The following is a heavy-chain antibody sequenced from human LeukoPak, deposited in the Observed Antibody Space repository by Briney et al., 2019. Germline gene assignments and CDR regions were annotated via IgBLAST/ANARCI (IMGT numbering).Heavy chain of an antibody. CDR2: ISGSGGST. CDR3: ARSPHYFDNSGYY. J-gene: IGHJ4*02. V-gene: IGHV3-23*01. CDR1: GFTFSSYA. Sequence: GGSLRLSCAASGFTFSSYAMSWVRQAPGKGLEWVSAISGSGGSTYYADSVKGRFTISRDNSKNTLYLQMNSLRAEDTAVYYCARSPHYFDNSGYYWGQGTLVTVSS. D-gene: IGHD3-22*01.